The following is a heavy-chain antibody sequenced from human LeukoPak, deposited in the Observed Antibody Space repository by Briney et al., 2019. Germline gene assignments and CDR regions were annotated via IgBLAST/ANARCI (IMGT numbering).Heavy chain of an antibody. V-gene: IGHV1-69*13. CDR3: ARFDPGVHPGNY. J-gene: IGHJ4*02. Sequence: ASVKVSCKASGYTFTSYGISWVRQAPGQGLEWMGGIIPISGTTNYAQNVQGRVTITADESTTTAYMELSSLRFDDTAVYYCARFDPGVHPGNYWGQGTLVTVSS. CDR1: GYTFTSYG. CDR2: IIPISGTT. D-gene: IGHD1-26*01.